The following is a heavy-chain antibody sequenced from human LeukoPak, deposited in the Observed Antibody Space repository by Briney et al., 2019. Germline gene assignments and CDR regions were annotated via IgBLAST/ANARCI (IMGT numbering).Heavy chain of an antibody. Sequence: GESLKISCKGSGYSFTTYWIGWVRQMPGKGLEWMGIIYPGDSDTRYSPSFQGQVTISADKSISTAYLQWSTLKASDTAMYYCARSPDCSGGSCYGGFDYWGQGTLVTVSS. CDR1: GYSFTTYW. D-gene: IGHD2-15*01. CDR2: IYPGDSDT. CDR3: ARSPDCSGGSCYGGFDY. J-gene: IGHJ4*02. V-gene: IGHV5-51*01.